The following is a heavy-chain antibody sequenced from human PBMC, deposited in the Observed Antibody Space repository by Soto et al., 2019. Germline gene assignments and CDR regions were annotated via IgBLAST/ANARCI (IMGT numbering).Heavy chain of an antibody. Sequence: EVQVLESGGDLVQPGGSLRLSCAASGFTFSRNAMNWVRQAPGKGLEWVSTISGSGDRTYYADSVQGRFTISRDNSKKTVYLQMNSLRVEDTAVYYCAKDAYGSGTYYFFDYWGQGTLVTVSS. CDR3: AKDAYGSGTYYFFDY. CDR2: ISGSGDRT. J-gene: IGHJ4*02. D-gene: IGHD3-10*01. V-gene: IGHV3-23*01. CDR1: GFTFSRNA.